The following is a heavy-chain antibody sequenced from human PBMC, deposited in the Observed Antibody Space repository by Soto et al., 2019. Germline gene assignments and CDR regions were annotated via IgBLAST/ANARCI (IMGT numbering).Heavy chain of an antibody. CDR1: GGSFSGYY. J-gene: IGHJ4*02. Sequence: PSETLSLTCAVYGGSFSGYYWSWIRQPPGKGLEWIGEINHSGSTNYNPSLKSRVTISVDTSKNQCSLKLSSVTAADTAVYYCARGPGTLWGQGTLVTVSS. CDR2: INHSGST. D-gene: IGHD1-1*01. CDR3: ARGPGTL. V-gene: IGHV4-34*01.